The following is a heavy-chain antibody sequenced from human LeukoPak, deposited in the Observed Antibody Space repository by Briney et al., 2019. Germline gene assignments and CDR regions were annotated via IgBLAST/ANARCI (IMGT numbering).Heavy chain of an antibody. CDR2: ISGSGGST. D-gene: IGHD5-18*01. V-gene: IGHV3-23*01. J-gene: IGHJ4*02. Sequence: PGGSLRLSCAASGFTFSSYAMSWVRQAPGRGLEWVSTISGSGGSTYYADSVKGRFTISRDNSKNTLYLQMNSLRAEDTAVYYCAKDGYSYGTTDCWGQGTLVTVSS. CDR1: GFTFSSYA. CDR3: AKDGYSYGTTDC.